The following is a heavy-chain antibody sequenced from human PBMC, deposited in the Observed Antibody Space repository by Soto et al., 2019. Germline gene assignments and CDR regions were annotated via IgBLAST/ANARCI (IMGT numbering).Heavy chain of an antibody. CDR3: ARDPRGSSWDFDY. Sequence: SETLSLTCTVSGGSISSGGYYWSWIRQHPGKGLEWIGYIYYSGSTYYNPSLKSRVTISVDTSKNQFSLKLSSVTAADTAVYYCARDPRGSSWDFDYWGQGTLVTVSS. D-gene: IGHD6-13*01. CDR2: IYYSGST. V-gene: IGHV4-31*03. CDR1: GGSISSGGYY. J-gene: IGHJ4*02.